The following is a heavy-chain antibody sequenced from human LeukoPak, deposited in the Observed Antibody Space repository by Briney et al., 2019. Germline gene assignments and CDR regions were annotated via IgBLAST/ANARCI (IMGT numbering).Heavy chain of an antibody. Sequence: SETLSLTCTVSGGSISSYYWSWIRQPAGKGLEWIGRIYTSGSTNYNPSLKSRVTISVDTSKNQFSLKLSSVTAADTAVYYCARRRRWLQLRGFDYWGQGTLVTVSS. V-gene: IGHV4-4*07. CDR1: GGSISSYY. CDR3: ARRRRWLQLRGFDY. CDR2: IYTSGST. D-gene: IGHD5-24*01. J-gene: IGHJ4*02.